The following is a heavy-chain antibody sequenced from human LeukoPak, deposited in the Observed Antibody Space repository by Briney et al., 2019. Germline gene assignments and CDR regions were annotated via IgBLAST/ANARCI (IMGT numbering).Heavy chain of an antibody. Sequence: PGGSLRLSCAASGFTFSSYAMSWVRQAPGKGLEWVSAISGSGGSTYYADSVKGRFTISRDNSKNTLYLQMNSLRAEDTAVYYCANSPPYCSSTSCQEVFDSWGQGTLVTVSS. V-gene: IGHV3-23*01. D-gene: IGHD2-2*01. CDR1: GFTFSSYA. CDR3: ANSPPYCSSTSCQEVFDS. CDR2: ISGSGGST. J-gene: IGHJ4*02.